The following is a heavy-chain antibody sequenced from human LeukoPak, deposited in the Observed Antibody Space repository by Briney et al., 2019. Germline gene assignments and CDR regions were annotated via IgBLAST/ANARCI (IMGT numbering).Heavy chain of an antibody. J-gene: IGHJ4*02. V-gene: IGHV4-59*12. D-gene: IGHD2-2*01. CDR1: GDSISSYY. Sequence: SETLSHTCTVSGDSISSYYWSWIRQSPGKGLEWIGYIYYSGSTNYNPSFKSRVTISVDTSKNQFSLKLSSVTAADTAVYYCARADCSSTSCYVPWSYFDYWGQGTLVTVSS. CDR3: ARADCSSTSCYVPWSYFDY. CDR2: IYYSGST.